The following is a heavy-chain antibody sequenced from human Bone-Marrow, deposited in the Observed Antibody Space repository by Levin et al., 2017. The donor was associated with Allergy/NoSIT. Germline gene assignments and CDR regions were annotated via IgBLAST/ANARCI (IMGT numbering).Heavy chain of an antibody. CDR3: TKVYRVDSSGYYPITGCHFDY. V-gene: IGHV3-15*01. D-gene: IGHD3-22*01. Sequence: SCAASGFTFSNAWMSWVRQAPGKGLEWVGRIKSKTDGGTTDYAAPVKGRFTISRDDSKNTLYLQMNSLKTEDTAVYYCTKVYRVDSSGYYPITGCHFDYWGQGTLVTVSS. J-gene: IGHJ4*02. CDR2: IKSKTDGGTT. CDR1: GFTFSNAW.